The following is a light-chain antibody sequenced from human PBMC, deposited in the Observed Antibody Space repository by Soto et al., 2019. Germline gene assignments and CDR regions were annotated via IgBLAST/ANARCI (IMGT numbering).Light chain of an antibody. Sequence: EIVLPQSPAILSLSPGERATLSCRASQSIGNFLAWYQQKPGQPPRLLIFDASNRAAGVPARFSGSGSGTDFTLTIRSLEPEDFAVYFCQQRSSWPPITFGQGTRLEI. CDR2: DAS. V-gene: IGKV3-11*01. CDR1: QSIGNF. J-gene: IGKJ5*01. CDR3: QQRSSWPPIT.